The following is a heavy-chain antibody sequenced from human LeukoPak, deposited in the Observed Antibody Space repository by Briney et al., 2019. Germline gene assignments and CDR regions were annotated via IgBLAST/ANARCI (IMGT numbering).Heavy chain of an antibody. J-gene: IGHJ4*02. CDR1: EFSFSNFG. CDR2: IRRSDGSK. CDR3: AKGQQQLGPY. V-gene: IGHV3-23*01. D-gene: IGHD6-13*01. Sequence: PGGSLRLSCAVSEFSFSNFGLSWVRQAPGKGLEWVSAIRRSDGSKHYADSVKGRFTISRDNSKNTMYLQMNGLRAEDTAVYYCAKGQQQLGPYWGQGTLVTVSS.